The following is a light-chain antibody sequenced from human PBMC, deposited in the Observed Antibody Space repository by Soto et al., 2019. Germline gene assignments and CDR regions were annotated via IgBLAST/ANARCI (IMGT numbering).Light chain of an antibody. CDR3: LQHNSYPYA. Sequence: EKVMTQSPATLSVSPGETATLSCRASQSVTNNYLAWYQQKPGLAPRLLIHDVSTRATGIPARFSGSGSGTEFTLTISSLQSEDFATYYCLQHNSYPYAFGQGTKLEIK. J-gene: IGKJ2*01. CDR1: QSVTNN. CDR2: DVS. V-gene: IGKV3D-15*01.